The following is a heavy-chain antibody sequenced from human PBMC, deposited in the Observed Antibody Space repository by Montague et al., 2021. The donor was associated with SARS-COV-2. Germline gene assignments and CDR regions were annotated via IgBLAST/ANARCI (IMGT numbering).Heavy chain of an antibody. V-gene: IGHV4-59*08. CDR3: ARGVGMDV. CDR1: GGSISSYY. CDR2: IYYRGST. Sequence: SETLSLTCTVSGGSISSYYWSWIRQPPGKGLEWIGYIYYRGSTNYNPSLKSRVTISVDTSKNQFSLKLSSVTAADTAVYYCARGVGMDVWGQGTTVTVSS. J-gene: IGHJ6*02.